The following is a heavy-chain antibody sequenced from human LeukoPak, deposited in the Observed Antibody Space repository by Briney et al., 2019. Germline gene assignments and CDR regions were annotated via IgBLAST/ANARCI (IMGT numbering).Heavy chain of an antibody. V-gene: IGHV1-46*01. CDR2: INPSGGST. J-gene: IGHJ4*02. CDR1: GYTFTSYY. CDR3: AREGASYGDYGFDY. Sequence: ASVKVSCQASGYTFTSYYMHWVRQAPGQGLEWMGIINPSGGSTSYAQKFQGRVTMTRDMSTSTVYMELSSLRSEDTAVYYCAREGASYGDYGFDYWGQGTLDTVSS. D-gene: IGHD4-17*01.